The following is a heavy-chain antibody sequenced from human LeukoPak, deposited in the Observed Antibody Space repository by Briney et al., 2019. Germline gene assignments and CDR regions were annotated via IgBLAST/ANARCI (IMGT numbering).Heavy chain of an antibody. D-gene: IGHD6-19*01. Sequence: PSETLSLTCTVSGGSISSYYWSWIRQPAGKGLEWIGRIYTSGSTNYNPSLKSRVTMSVGTSKNQFSLKLSSVTAADTAVYYCARDIAVAGTPGNWFDPWGQGTLVTVSS. V-gene: IGHV4-4*07. CDR2: IYTSGST. CDR3: ARDIAVAGTPGNWFDP. J-gene: IGHJ5*02. CDR1: GGSISSYY.